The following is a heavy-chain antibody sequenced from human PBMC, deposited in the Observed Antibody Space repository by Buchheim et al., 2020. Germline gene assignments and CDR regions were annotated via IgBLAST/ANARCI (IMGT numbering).Heavy chain of an antibody. CDR1: GGSINGHY. Sequence: QVQLQESGPGLVKASQTLSLTCTVYGGSINGHYWGWIRQPPGKGLEWVGYIYDTGSAKYNPALKSRVSISADTSKNQFSLRLNSVAAADTAVYYCARRSFDANGYYYFDSWGQG. D-gene: IGHD2-8*01. J-gene: IGHJ4*02. CDR2: IYDTGSA. V-gene: IGHV4-59*11. CDR3: ARRSFDANGYYYFDS.